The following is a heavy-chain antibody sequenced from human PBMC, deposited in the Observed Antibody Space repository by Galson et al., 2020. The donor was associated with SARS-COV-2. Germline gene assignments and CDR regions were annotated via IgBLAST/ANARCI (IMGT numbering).Heavy chain of an antibody. CDR1: GLTVSSNY. J-gene: IGHJ4*02. V-gene: IGHV3-53*01. Sequence: GGSLRLSCAASGLTVSSNYMSWVRQGPGKGLEWVSVIYRDGTKYSADSVRGRFTISRDNSKNTLYLQMNSLRAEDTAVYYCARGYSSGWGLFDSWGQGTLVTVSS. CDR3: ARGYSSGWGLFDS. D-gene: IGHD6-19*01. CDR2: IYRDGTK.